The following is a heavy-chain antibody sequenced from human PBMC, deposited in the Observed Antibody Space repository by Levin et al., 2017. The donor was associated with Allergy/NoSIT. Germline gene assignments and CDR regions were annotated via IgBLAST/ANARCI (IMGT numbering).Heavy chain of an antibody. CDR2: FSGSGGGT. V-gene: IGHV3-23*01. CDR3: AKDLRDRSRGSYGN. D-gene: IGHD1-26*01. CDR1: GFTFRYYA. Sequence: LSLTCTASGFTFRYYAMSWVRQAPGKGLEWVSAFSGSGGGTYYADSVRGRFTISRDNSKNTLYLQMNSLRAEDTAVYFCAKDLRDRSRGSYGNWGQGTPVTVSS. J-gene: IGHJ4*02.